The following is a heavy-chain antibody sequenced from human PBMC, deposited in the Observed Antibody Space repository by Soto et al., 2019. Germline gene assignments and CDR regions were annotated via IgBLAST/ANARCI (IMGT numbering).Heavy chain of an antibody. CDR3: ARRWGRTFDY. D-gene: IGHD7-27*01. Sequence: PSETLSLTCTVSGGSTSSYYWSWIRQPPGKGLEWIGYIYYSGSTNYNPSLKSRVTISVDTSKNQFSLKLSSMTAADTAVYYCARRWGRTFDYWGQGTLVTVLL. J-gene: IGHJ4*02. CDR2: IYYSGST. CDR1: GGSTSSYY. V-gene: IGHV4-59*08.